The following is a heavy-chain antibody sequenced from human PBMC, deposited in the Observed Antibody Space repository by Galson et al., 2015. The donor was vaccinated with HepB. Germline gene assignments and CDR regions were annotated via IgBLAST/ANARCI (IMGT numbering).Heavy chain of an antibody. J-gene: IGHJ5*02. V-gene: IGHV4-59*01. CDR1: GGSISSYY. CDR2: IYYSGST. Sequence: QVQLQESGPGLVKPSETLSLTCTVSGGSISSYYWSWIRQPPGKGLEWIGYIYYSGSTNYNPSLKSRVTISVDTSKNQFSLKLSSVTAADTAVYYCARTPSGYSGYDDHIINWFDPWGQGTLVTVSS. CDR3: ARTPSGYSGYDDHIINWFDP. D-gene: IGHD5-12*01.